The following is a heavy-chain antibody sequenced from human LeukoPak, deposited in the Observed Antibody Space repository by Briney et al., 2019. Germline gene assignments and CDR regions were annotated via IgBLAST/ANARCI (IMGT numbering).Heavy chain of an antibody. CDR2: TKPDGSAE. CDR3: ARDGGLHTNLDY. Sequence: GGSLRLSCAASGFSFRNYWMGWVRQAQGPGLEWVANTKPDGSAEYYADSVRGRFTASRDNANNLLYLQMNRLRAEDTAVYYCARDGGLHTNLDYWGQGTLLTVSS. D-gene: IGHD2-15*01. CDR1: GFSFRNYW. J-gene: IGHJ4*02. V-gene: IGHV3-7*01.